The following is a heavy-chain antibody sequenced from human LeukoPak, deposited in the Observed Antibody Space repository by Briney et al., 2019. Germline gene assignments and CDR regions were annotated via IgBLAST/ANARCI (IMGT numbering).Heavy chain of an antibody. CDR2: IYTSGST. Sequence: SETLSLTCTVSGGSTSSYYWSWIRQPAGKGLEWIGRIYTSGSTNYNPSLKSRVTMSVDTSKNQFSLKLSSVTAADTAVYYCARWRRIAARTYYFDYWGQGTLVTVSS. CDR3: ARWRRIAARTYYFDY. CDR1: GGSTSSYY. J-gene: IGHJ4*02. D-gene: IGHD6-6*01. V-gene: IGHV4-4*07.